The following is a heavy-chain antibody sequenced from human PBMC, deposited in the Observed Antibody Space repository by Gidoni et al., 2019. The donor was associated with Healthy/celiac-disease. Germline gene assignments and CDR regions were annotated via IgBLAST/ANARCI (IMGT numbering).Heavy chain of an antibody. Sequence: EVQLVESGGGLVQPGGSLRLSCAASGLTFSSYARSWVRQAPGKGLDGVSAISGKGGSTYYADSVKGRFTISRDNSKNTLYLQMNGLRAEDTAVYYCAKVEAVAGPFYGMDVWGQGTTVTVS. CDR3: AKVEAVAGPFYGMDV. J-gene: IGHJ6*02. V-gene: IGHV3-23*04. D-gene: IGHD6-19*01. CDR1: GLTFSSYA. CDR2: ISGKGGST.